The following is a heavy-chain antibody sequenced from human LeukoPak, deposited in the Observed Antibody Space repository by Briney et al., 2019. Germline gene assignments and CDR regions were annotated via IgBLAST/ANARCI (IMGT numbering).Heavy chain of an antibody. CDR2: ISYDGSNK. Sequence: PGRSLRLSCAASGFTFSSYAMHWVRQAPGKGLEWVAVISYDGSNKYYADSVKGRFTISRDNSKNTLYLQTNSLRAEDTAVYYCARVGTYYYDSSGYPADAFDIWGQGTMVTVSS. J-gene: IGHJ3*02. D-gene: IGHD3-22*01. CDR3: ARVGTYYYDSSGYPADAFDI. CDR1: GFTFSSYA. V-gene: IGHV3-30-3*01.